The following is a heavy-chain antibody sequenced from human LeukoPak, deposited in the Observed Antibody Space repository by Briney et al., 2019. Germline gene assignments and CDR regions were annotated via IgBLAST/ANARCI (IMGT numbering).Heavy chain of an antibody. V-gene: IGHV4-4*09. CDR1: GGSISSYY. Sequence: SETLSLTCTVSGGSISSYYWSWIRQPPGKGLEWIGYIYTSGSTNYNPSLKSRVTISVDTSKNQFSLKLSSVTAADTALYYCARLGSGSFLFDYWGQGTLVTVSS. CDR2: IYTSGST. D-gene: IGHD3-22*01. J-gene: IGHJ4*02. CDR3: ARLGSGSFLFDY.